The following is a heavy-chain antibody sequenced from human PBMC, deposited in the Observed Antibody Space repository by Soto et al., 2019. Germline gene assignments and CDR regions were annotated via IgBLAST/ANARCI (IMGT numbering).Heavy chain of an antibody. CDR1: GFTFSSYG. V-gene: IGHV3-30*18. CDR2: ISDDGSNK. D-gene: IGHD6-19*01. Sequence: QVQLVESGGGVVQPGRSLRLSCAASGFTFSSYGMHWVRQAPGKGLGWVAVISDDGSNKYYADSVKGRFTISRDNSKNTLYLQMNSLRAEDTAVYYCAKDVTTGYSSGFDRWGQGTLVTVSS. J-gene: IGHJ4*02. CDR3: AKDVTTGYSSGFDR.